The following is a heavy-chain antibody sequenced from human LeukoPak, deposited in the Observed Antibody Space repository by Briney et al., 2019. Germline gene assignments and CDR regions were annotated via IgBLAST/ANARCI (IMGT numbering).Heavy chain of an antibody. V-gene: IGHV3-23*01. Sequence: GGSLRLSCAASGFTFSSYAMSWVRQAPGKGLEWVSAISGSGGSTYYADSVKGRFTISRDNSKNPLYLQMNSLRAEDTALYYCAKAAYSSSWLPDFDYWGQGTLVTVSS. CDR2: ISGSGGST. D-gene: IGHD6-13*01. CDR3: AKAAYSSSWLPDFDY. J-gene: IGHJ4*02. CDR1: GFTFSSYA.